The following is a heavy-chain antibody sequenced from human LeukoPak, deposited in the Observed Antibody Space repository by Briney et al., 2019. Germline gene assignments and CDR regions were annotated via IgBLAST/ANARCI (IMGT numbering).Heavy chain of an antibody. CDR1: GGSFSGYY. CDR3: ASLKRIFGVVTTNYYYYMDV. CDR2: INHSGST. J-gene: IGHJ6*03. V-gene: IGHV4-34*01. D-gene: IGHD3-3*01. Sequence: SETLSLTCAVYGGSFSGYYWSWIRQPPGKGLEWIGEINHSGSTNYNPSLKSRVTISVDTSKNQFSLKLSSVTAADTAVYYCASLKRIFGVVTTNYYYYMDVWGKGTTVTVSS.